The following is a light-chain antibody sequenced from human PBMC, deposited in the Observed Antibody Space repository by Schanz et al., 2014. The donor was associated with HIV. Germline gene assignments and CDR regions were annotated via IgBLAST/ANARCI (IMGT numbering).Light chain of an antibody. J-gene: IGLJ3*02. V-gene: IGLV2-14*03. Sequence: QSVLTQPASVSGSPGQSITISCTGTSSDVGGYNYVSWYQQHPGKAPKLMIYDVSNRPSGVSNRFSGSKSGNTASLTISGLQAEDEADYYCAAWDDSLSGRVFGGGTKLTVL. CDR3: AAWDDSLSGRV. CDR2: DVS. CDR1: SSDVGGYNY.